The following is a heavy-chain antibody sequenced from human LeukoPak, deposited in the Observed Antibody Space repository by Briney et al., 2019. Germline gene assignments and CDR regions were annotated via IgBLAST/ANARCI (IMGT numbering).Heavy chain of an antibody. Sequence: SETLSLTCTVSGGSISSSNYYWGWIRQPPGKGLEWIGSIYYSGSTYYNPSLKSRVTISVDTPISVDTSKNQFSLKLSSVTAADTAVYYCARHLLGYYDSNVSDYWGQGTLVTVSS. CDR1: GGSISSSNYY. D-gene: IGHD3-22*01. V-gene: IGHV4-39*01. J-gene: IGHJ4*02. CDR2: IYYSGST. CDR3: ARHLLGYYDSNVSDY.